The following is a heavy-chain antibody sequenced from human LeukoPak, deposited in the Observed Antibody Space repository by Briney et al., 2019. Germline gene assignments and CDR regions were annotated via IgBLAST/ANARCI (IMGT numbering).Heavy chain of an antibody. CDR2: ISSSGTPI. Sequence: PGGSLRLSCAASGFTFSSYEMNWVRQAPGKGLEWVSYISSSGTPIHYADSVKGRFTISRDNAKNSLFLHMNSLRAEDTAVYYCAREKTACGGDCYDSWGQGTLVTVSS. CDR3: AREKTACGGDCYDS. V-gene: IGHV3-48*03. CDR1: GFTFSSYE. J-gene: IGHJ4*02. D-gene: IGHD2-21*01.